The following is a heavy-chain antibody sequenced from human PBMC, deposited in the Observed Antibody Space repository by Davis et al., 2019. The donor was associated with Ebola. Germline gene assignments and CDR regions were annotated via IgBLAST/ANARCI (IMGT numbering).Heavy chain of an antibody. D-gene: IGHD4-17*01. Sequence: GESLKISCKGSGYSFTSYWISWVRQMPGKGMEWMGRIVPSYSYTNYSPSFQGHVTISADKSISTAYLQWSSLKASDTAMYYCARGVHGDYDEGAFDIWGQGTMVTVSS. CDR3: ARGVHGDYDEGAFDI. J-gene: IGHJ3*02. CDR2: IVPSYSYT. CDR1: GYSFTSYW. V-gene: IGHV5-10-1*01.